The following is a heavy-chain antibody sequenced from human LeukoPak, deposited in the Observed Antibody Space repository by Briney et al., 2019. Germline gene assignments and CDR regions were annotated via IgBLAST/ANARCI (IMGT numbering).Heavy chain of an antibody. CDR1: GGTFSSYA. J-gene: IGHJ6*04. V-gene: IGHV1-69*05. CDR2: IIPIFGTA. Sequence: SVKVSCKASGGTFSSYAISWVRQAPGQGLEWMGGIIPIFGTATYAQKFQGRVTITTDESTSTAYMKLSSLRSEDTAVYYCAWEDYSNYFGVMDVWGKGTTVTVSS. D-gene: IGHD4-11*01. CDR3: AWEDYSNYFGVMDV.